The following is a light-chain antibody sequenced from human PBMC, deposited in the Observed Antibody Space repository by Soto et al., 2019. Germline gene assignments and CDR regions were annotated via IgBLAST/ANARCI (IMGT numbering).Light chain of an antibody. Sequence: QSVLTQPPSMSAAPGQTITISCSGSGSNIRGNFVSWYQQLPGRAPKLLIYDSDKRPSGIPDRFSGSKSGSSATLGITGLQTGDEADYYCGTWDSNLDAWVFGGGTKLTVL. CDR3: GTWDSNLDAWV. CDR2: DSD. V-gene: IGLV1-51*01. J-gene: IGLJ3*02. CDR1: GSNIRGNF.